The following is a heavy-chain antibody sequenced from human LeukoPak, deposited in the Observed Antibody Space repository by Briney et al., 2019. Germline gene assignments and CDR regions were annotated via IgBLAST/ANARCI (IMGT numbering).Heavy chain of an antibody. D-gene: IGHD3-3*01. J-gene: IGHJ4*02. CDR3: ARDSYDFWSGYKPPLGY. CDR2: ISYDGSNK. Sequence: GRSLRLSCAASGFTFSSYAMHWVRQAPSKGLEWVAVISYDGSNKYYADSVKGRFTISRDNSKNTLYLQMNSLRAEDTAVYYCARDSYDFWSGYKPPLGYWGQGTLVTVSS. CDR1: GFTFSSYA. V-gene: IGHV3-30-3*01.